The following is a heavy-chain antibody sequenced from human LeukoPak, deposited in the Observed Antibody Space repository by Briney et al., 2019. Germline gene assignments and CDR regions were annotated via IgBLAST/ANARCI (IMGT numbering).Heavy chain of an antibody. CDR1: GFTFSIYG. CDR2: ISTSSNRI. Sequence: PGGSLRLSCAASGFTFSIYGMNWVRQAPGKGREWVSYISTSSNRIDYADSVKGRFTMSRDNAKNLLYLQMNSLRDEDTAMYYCARVSAPGTSGWYFGYGGQGTLVTVSS. CDR3: ARVSAPGTSGWYFGY. D-gene: IGHD6-19*01. V-gene: IGHV3-48*02. J-gene: IGHJ4*02.